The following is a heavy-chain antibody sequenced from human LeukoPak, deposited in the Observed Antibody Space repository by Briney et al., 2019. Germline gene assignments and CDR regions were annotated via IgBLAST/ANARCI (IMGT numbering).Heavy chain of an antibody. CDR2: LRGDTGDT. CDR1: GYMVSDYY. V-gene: IGHV1-2*02. D-gene: IGHD2-2*01. Sequence: GASVTVSCKTSGYMVSDYYMHWVRQAPGQGLEWMGWLRGDTGDTDSPQKFKGRVTMTRDTATNTAYMQLSRLTYGDTAMYFCARVRDNACDYWGQGTLVTVSS. J-gene: IGHJ4*02. CDR3: ARVRDNACDY.